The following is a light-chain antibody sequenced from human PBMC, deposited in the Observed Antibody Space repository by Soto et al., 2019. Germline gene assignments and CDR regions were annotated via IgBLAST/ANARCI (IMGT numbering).Light chain of an antibody. CDR2: KND. V-gene: IGLV1-47*01. CDR3: ATWHDSLSIYV. Sequence: QSVLTQPASVSGSPGQSITISCTGSSSDIGSNLVYWYQHLPGTAPKLLIYKNDQRPSGVPDRFSGSKSATSASLAISGLRSEDDVDYFRATWHDSLSIYVFGTGTKVTVL. CDR1: SSDIGSNL. J-gene: IGLJ1*01.